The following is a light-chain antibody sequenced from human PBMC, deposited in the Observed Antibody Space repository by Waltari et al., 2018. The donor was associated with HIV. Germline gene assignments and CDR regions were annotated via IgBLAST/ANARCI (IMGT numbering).Light chain of an antibody. Sequence: EIVLTQSPDTLSLSPGERATLSCRASQSVGNNYLVWYQQRPGQAPRLLVDDASRRATGIPDRFSGSGSGTDFTLTISRLEPEDFALYFCQQCAYSPLTFGGGTKVEI. CDR2: DAS. V-gene: IGKV3-20*01. J-gene: IGKJ4*01. CDR3: QQCAYSPLT. CDR1: QSVGNNY.